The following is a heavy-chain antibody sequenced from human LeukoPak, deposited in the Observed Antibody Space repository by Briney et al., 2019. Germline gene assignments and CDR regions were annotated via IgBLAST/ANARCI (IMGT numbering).Heavy chain of an antibody. D-gene: IGHD5-18*01. CDR1: GYTFIHYY. CDR2: INPNSGDT. Sequence: ASVKVSCKASGYTFIHYYIHWLRQAPGQGLEWMGWINPNSGDTNYAQKFQGRVTMTRDTSTTTVYMELSSLRSDDTAVYFYARVDTALNHWGQGTLVTVSS. CDR3: ARVDTALNH. J-gene: IGHJ4*02. V-gene: IGHV1-2*02.